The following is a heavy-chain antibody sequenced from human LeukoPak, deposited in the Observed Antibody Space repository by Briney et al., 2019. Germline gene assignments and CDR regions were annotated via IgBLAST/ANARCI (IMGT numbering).Heavy chain of an antibody. V-gene: IGHV3-7*01. D-gene: IGHD2-2*01. CDR3: ATTRAPVGY. CDR2: IKQDGSEK. CDR1: GFTFSKFW. Sequence: GGSLRLSCVGSGFTFSKFWMSWVRQVPGKGLEWVANIKQDGSEKYYVDSVKGRFTVSRDNVAKAVFLQMNSLRGEDTAVYYCATTRAPVGYWGQGTLDAVSS. J-gene: IGHJ4*02.